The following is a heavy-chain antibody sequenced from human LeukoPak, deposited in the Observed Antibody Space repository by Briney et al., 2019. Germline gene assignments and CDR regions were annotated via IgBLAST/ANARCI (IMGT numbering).Heavy chain of an antibody. J-gene: IGHJ4*02. V-gene: IGHV3-7*03. CDR1: GFSFTTYW. CDR3: ASHDYGDYASFDY. D-gene: IGHD4-17*01. CDR2: IKQDGSEK. Sequence: PGGSLRLSCAASGFSFTTYWMSWVRQAPGKGLEWVANIKQDGSEKYYVDSVKGRFTISRDNAKSSLYLQTNTLRAEDTAVYYCASHDYGDYASFDYWGQGTLVTVSS.